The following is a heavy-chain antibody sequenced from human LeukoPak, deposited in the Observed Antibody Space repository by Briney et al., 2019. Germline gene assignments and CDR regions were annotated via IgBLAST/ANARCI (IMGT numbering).Heavy chain of an antibody. D-gene: IGHD5-24*01. CDR3: AREERDGYNYYWYFDL. Sequence: ASVKVSCKASGYTFTSYGINWVRQAPGQGLEWMGWTSAYNGNTNYAQKLQGRVTMTTDTSTSTAYMELRSLRSDDTAVYYCAREERDGYNYYWYFDLWGRGTLVTVSS. CDR2: TSAYNGNT. V-gene: IGHV1-18*01. CDR1: GYTFTSYG. J-gene: IGHJ2*01.